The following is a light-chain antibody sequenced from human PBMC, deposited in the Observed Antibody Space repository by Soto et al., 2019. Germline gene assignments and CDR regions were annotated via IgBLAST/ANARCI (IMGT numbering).Light chain of an antibody. J-gene: IGKJ4*01. CDR2: DAS. V-gene: IGKV3-11*01. Sequence: EIVLTQSPATLSLSPGERATLSCRASQSVSSYLAWYQQKPGQAPRLLIYDASNRATGIPARFSGSGYGTDFTLTISSLEPEDFAVYYCQQRSNWPPSPFGGGNPVEIK. CDR3: QQRSNWPPSP. CDR1: QSVSSY.